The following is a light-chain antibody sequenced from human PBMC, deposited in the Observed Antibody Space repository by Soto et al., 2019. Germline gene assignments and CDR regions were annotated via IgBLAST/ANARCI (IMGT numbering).Light chain of an antibody. CDR2: NAD. Sequence: DIQMTQSPSTLSASVGGRVTITCRASQDINRWLAWYQQKPGKAPKILIYNADTLESGVPSRFSGSGYGTEFILTISSLQPDDFATYYCQQFSLYWAFGQGTKV. V-gene: IGKV1-5*01. CDR3: QQFSLYWA. J-gene: IGKJ1*01. CDR1: QDINRW.